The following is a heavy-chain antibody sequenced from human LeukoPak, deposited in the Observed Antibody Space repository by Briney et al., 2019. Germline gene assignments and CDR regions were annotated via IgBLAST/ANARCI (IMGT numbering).Heavy chain of an antibody. V-gene: IGHV3-7*01. CDR3: ARAVTVDY. CDR2: IKYDGNEK. Sequence: GGSLRLSCAASGFTFTTYWMHWVRQAPGKGLEWVANIKYDGNEKYYGDSVKGRFTISRDNAKNSLFLQMNSLGAEDTAVYCCARAVTVDYWGQGTLVTVSS. CDR1: GFTFTTYW. J-gene: IGHJ4*02.